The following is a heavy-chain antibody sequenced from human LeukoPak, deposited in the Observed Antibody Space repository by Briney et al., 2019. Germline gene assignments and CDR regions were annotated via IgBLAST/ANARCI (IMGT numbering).Heavy chain of an antibody. CDR2: IYYSGST. V-gene: IGHV4-61*01. CDR3: ARESYYYDSSGSTNLFDY. D-gene: IGHD3-22*01. CDR1: GVSASSGSYY. Sequence: SETLSLTCTVSGVSASSGSYYWSWIRQPPGKGLEWIGYIYYSGSTNYNPSLKSRVTISVDTSKNQFSLKLSSVTAADTAVYYCARESYYYDSSGSTNLFDYWGQGTLVTVSS. J-gene: IGHJ4*02.